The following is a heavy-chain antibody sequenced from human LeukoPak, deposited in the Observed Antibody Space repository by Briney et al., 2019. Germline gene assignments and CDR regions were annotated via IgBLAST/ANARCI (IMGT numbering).Heavy chain of an antibody. V-gene: IGHV4-34*01. CDR1: VESFSGYY. CDR2: INHSGST. D-gene: IGHD3-10*01. CDR3: ARRVGRWFGERAYYYNYMDV. J-gene: IGHJ6*03. Sequence: SETLSLTCAVYVESFSGYYWSWLRHPPGKGLECVGEINHSGSTKYNPTLKSRVTISVDTSKNQFSLKLISVTAADTAVYYCARRVGRWFGERAYYYNYMDVWGKGTTVTISS.